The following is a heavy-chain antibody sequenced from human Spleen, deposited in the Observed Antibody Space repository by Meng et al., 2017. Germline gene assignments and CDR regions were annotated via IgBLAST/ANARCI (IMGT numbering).Heavy chain of an antibody. CDR3: AREPQGYCSSTSCYN. V-gene: IGHV4-31*03. J-gene: IGHJ4*02. Sequence: QVQLQESGPGLVKPSQTLSLTCTGSGGSISSGGYYWSWIRQHPGKGLEWIGYIYYSGSTYYNPSLESRVTISVDTSKNQFSLKLSSVTAADTAVYYCAREPQGYCSSTSCYNWGQGTLVTVSS. CDR1: GGSISSGGYY. CDR2: IYYSGST. D-gene: IGHD2-2*02.